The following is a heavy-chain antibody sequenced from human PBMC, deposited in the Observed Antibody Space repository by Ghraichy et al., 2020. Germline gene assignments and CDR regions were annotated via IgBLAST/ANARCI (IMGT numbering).Heavy chain of an antibody. V-gene: IGHV4-4*02. D-gene: IGHD2-15*01. Sequence: SETLSLTCAVSGGSISSSSWWSWVRQPPGKGLEWIGEIYHSGSTNYNPSLKSRVTISVDKSKNQFSLKLTSVTAADTAVYYCARKSAYYSGGWYYFDYWGQGTLVTVSS. CDR3: ARKSAYYSGGWYYFDY. J-gene: IGHJ4*02. CDR1: GGSISSSSW. CDR2: IYHSGST.